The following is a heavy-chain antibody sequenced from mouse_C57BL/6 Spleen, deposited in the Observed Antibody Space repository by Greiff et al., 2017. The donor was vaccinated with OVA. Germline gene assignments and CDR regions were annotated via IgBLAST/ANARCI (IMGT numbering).Heavy chain of an antibody. J-gene: IGHJ1*03. CDR2: INPNNGGT. CDR1: GYTFTDYY. CDR3: ARSSFFWYFDV. D-gene: IGHD1-1*01. Sequence: VQLQQSGPELVKPGASVKISCKASGYTFTDYYMNWVKQSHGKSLEWIGDINPNNGGTSYNQKFKGKATLTVDKSSSTAYMDLRSLTSEDSAVYYCARSSFFWYFDVWGTGTTVTVSS. V-gene: IGHV1-26*01.